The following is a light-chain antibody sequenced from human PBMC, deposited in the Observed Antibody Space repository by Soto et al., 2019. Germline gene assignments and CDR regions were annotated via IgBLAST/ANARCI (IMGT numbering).Light chain of an antibody. V-gene: IGKV3-11*01. CDR3: QQRSNWPPYT. CDR2: DAS. CDR1: QSVSSY. Sequence: EIVLTQSPATLSLSPGERATLSCRASQSVSSYLAGYQQKPGQAPRLLIYDASNRATGIPARFSGSGSGTDFTLTISSLEPEDFAVYYCQQRSNWPPYTFGQVTKLEIK. J-gene: IGKJ2*01.